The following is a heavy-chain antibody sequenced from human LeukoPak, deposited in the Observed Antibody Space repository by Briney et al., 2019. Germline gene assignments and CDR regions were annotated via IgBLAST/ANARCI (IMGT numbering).Heavy chain of an antibody. CDR2: INSDGSST. CDR1: GFTLSSSW. V-gene: IGHV3-74*01. CDR3: ARGGYCSSTSCYYFDY. J-gene: IGHJ4*02. D-gene: IGHD2-2*01. Sequence: GRSLRLSCAASGFTLSSSWMHWVRQAPGKGLVWVSRINSDGSSTSYAASVKGRFTISRDNAKNTLYLQMNSLRAEDTAVYYCARGGYCSSTSCYYFDYWGQGTLVTVSS.